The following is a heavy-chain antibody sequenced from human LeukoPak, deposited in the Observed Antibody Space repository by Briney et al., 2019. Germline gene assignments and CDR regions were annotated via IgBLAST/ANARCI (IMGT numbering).Heavy chain of an antibody. D-gene: IGHD6-13*01. J-gene: IGHJ4*02. V-gene: IGHV1-2*02. CDR1: GYTFTGYY. Sequence: ASVKVSCKASGYTFTGYYMHWVRQAPGQGLEWMGWINPNSGGTNYAQKFQGRVTMTRDTSISTAYMELSRLRSDDTAVYYCAREEIAAAVNFDYWGQRTLDTVSS. CDR2: INPNSGGT. CDR3: AREEIAAAVNFDY.